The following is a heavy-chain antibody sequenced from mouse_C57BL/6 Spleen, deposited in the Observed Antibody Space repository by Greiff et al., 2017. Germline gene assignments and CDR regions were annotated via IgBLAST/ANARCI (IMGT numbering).Heavy chain of an antibody. CDR3: AREGRGGNSFDY. Sequence: QVQLKQSGPELVKPGASVKISCKASGYAFSSSWMNWVKQRPGKGLEWIGRIYPGDGDTNYNGKFKGKATLTADKSSSTAYMQLSSLTSEDSAVYFCAREGRGGNSFDYWGQGTALTVSS. D-gene: IGHD1-1*02. V-gene: IGHV1-82*01. J-gene: IGHJ2*01. CDR2: IYPGDGDT. CDR1: GYAFSSSW.